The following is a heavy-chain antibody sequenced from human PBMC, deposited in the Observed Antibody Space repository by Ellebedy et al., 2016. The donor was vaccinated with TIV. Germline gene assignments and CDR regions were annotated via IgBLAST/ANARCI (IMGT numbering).Heavy chain of an antibody. Sequence: GGSLRLXXAASGFTFSSYDMHWVRQATGKGLEWVSAIGTAGDTYYPGSVKGRFTISRENAKNSLYLQMNSLRAGDTAVYYCARAVEYSSSSMTFDYWGQGTLVTVSS. CDR1: GFTFSSYD. D-gene: IGHD6-6*01. J-gene: IGHJ4*02. V-gene: IGHV3-13*01. CDR3: ARAVEYSSSSMTFDY. CDR2: IGTAGDT.